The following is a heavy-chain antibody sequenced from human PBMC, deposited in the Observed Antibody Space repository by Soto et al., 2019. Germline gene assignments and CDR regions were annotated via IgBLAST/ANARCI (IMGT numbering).Heavy chain of an antibody. Sequence: QVQLVQSGAEVKKPGASVKVSCKASGYTFTSYYMHWVRQAPGQGLEWMGIINPGGGSTSYEQKFQGRVTMARDTSTSKIYMAVSSLRSEDTAVYYCDTYCSGGSWPPCPWTWGQGTMGAGAS. J-gene: IGHJ3*01. CDR2: INPGGGST. V-gene: IGHV1-46*03. CDR1: GYTFTSYY. D-gene: IGHD2-15*01. CDR3: DTYCSGGSWPPCPWT.